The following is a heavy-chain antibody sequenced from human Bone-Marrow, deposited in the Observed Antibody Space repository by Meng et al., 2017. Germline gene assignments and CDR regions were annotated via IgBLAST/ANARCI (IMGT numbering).Heavy chain of an antibody. CDR2: IKDDESD. Sequence: ESLKTPRAVHGGSFRGYYWTWIRQSPGKGLEWIGEIKDDESDNYTPSLKSRVTISVDRSKHQFSLKMTSVTAADTAVYYCARGGYYGSGSYDFWGPGTLVTVSS. D-gene: IGHD3-10*01. CDR3: ARGGYYGSGSYDF. J-gene: IGHJ4*02. CDR1: GGSFRGYY. V-gene: IGHV4-34*01.